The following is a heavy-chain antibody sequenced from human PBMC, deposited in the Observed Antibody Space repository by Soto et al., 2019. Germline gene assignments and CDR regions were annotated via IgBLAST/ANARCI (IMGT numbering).Heavy chain of an antibody. D-gene: IGHD6-13*01. V-gene: IGHV6-1*01. CDR1: GDSVSSNSVA. CDR2: TYYRSKWYY. Sequence: SQTLSLTCAISGDSVSSNSVAWNWLRQSPSRGLEWLGRTYYRSKWYYDYAPSVKSQITIDADTSKNQFFLQLNSVTPEDTAVYYCASGLLAAGFDSWGQRTLVTVSS. CDR3: ASGLLAAGFDS. J-gene: IGHJ4*02.